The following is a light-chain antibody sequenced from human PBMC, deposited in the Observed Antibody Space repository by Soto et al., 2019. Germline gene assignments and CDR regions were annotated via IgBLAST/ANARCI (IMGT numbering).Light chain of an antibody. CDR2: GAS. CDR1: QSGSSN. Sequence: EIVMTQSPATLSVSPGARATLSCRASQSGSSNLAWYQQKPGQAPRLLIYGASTRATGIPARFSGSGSGTEFTLTISSLQSGDFAVYYWQQYNNWPFTFGPGTKVDIK. CDR3: QQYNNWPFT. V-gene: IGKV3-15*01. J-gene: IGKJ3*01.